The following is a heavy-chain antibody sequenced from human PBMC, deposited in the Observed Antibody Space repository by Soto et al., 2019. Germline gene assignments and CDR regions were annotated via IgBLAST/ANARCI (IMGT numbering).Heavy chain of an antibody. J-gene: IGHJ4*02. Sequence: GGSLRLSCAASGFTFSSYAMSWVRQAPGKGLEWVSAISGSGGSTYYADSVKGRFTISRDNSKNTLYLQMNSLRAEDTAVYYCAKDKQHGVVPADFDYWGQGTLVTVSS. V-gene: IGHV3-23*01. CDR1: GFTFSSYA. CDR3: AKDKQHGVVPADFDY. CDR2: ISGSGGST. D-gene: IGHD2-2*01.